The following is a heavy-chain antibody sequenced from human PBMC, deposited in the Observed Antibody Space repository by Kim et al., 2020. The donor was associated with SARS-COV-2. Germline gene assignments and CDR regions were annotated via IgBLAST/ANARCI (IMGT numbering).Heavy chain of an antibody. Sequence: GGSLRLSCAASGFTFSSYSMNWVRQAPGKGLEWVSSISSSSSYIYYADSVKGRFTISRDNAKNSLYLQMNSLRAEDTAVYYCARGFYYDILTGSPGGYYDYGMDVWGQGTTVTVSS. V-gene: IGHV3-21*01. J-gene: IGHJ6*02. CDR3: ARGFYYDILTGSPGGYYDYGMDV. CDR2: ISSSSSYI. D-gene: IGHD3-9*01. CDR1: GFTFSSYS.